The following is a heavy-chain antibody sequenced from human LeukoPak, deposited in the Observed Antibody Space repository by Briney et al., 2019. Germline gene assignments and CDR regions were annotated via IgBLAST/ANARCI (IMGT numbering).Heavy chain of an antibody. D-gene: IGHD3-9*01. CDR3: ARDLGYYDILTGYYISWFDP. J-gene: IGHJ5*02. Sequence: ASVKVSCKASGYTFTGYYMHWVRQAPGQGLEWMGWINPNSGGTNYAQKFQGRVTMTRDTSISTAYMELSRLRSDDTAVYYCARDLGYYDILTGYYISWFDPWGQRTLVTVSS. CDR1: GYTFTGYY. CDR2: INPNSGGT. V-gene: IGHV1-2*02.